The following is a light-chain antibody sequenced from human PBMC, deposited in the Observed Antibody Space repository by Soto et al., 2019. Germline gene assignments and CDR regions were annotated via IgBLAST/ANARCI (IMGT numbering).Light chain of an antibody. CDR1: QSVSSSY. J-gene: IGKJ5*01. CDR3: QQYDSSPIT. Sequence: EIVLTQSPGTLSLSPGERATLSCRASQSVSSSYLAWYQQKPGQAPRLLIYGASRRATGIPDRFSGSGSGTDFTLTISRLEPEDFAVYYCQQYDSSPITLGQGTRLEI. CDR2: GAS. V-gene: IGKV3-20*01.